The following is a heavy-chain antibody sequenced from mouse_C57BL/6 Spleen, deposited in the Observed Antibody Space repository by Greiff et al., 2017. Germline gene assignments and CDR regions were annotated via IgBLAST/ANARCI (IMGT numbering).Heavy chain of an antibody. CDR3: VRHYGNPDYYAMDY. V-gene: IGHV10-1*01. CDR2: IRSKSNNYAT. CDR1: GFSFNTYA. J-gene: IGHJ4*01. D-gene: IGHD2-1*01. Sequence: GGGLVQPKGSLKLSCAASGFSFNTYAMNWVRQAPGKGLEWVARIRSKSNNYATYYADSVKDRFTISRDDSESMLYLQMNNLKTEDTAMYYCVRHYGNPDYYAMDYWGQGTSVTVSS.